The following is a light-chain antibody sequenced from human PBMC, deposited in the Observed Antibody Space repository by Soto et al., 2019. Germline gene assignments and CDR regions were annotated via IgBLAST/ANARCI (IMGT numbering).Light chain of an antibody. J-gene: IGKJ1*01. CDR3: QQHSHWPPWT. V-gene: IGKV3-11*01. Sequence: VLTQSPATLSLSPGERATLSCRASQNVRTFLDWYQQKPGQAPRLLIYGASNRATGIPARFSGSGSGTDFTLNISSLEPEDFAVYYGQQHSHWPPWTFGQGTRVEIQ. CDR2: GAS. CDR1: QNVRTF.